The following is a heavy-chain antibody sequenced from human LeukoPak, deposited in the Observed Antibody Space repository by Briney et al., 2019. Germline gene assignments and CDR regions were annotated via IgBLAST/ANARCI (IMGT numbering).Heavy chain of an antibody. Sequence: GGSLRLSCAASGFTFSSYAMSWVRQAPGKGLEWVSAISGSGGSTYYADSVKGRFTISRDNSKNTLYLQMNSLRAEDTAVYYCAKDPGMYDSSEAAEYFQHWGQGTLVTVSS. J-gene: IGHJ1*01. V-gene: IGHV3-23*01. CDR3: AKDPGMYDSSEAAEYFQH. D-gene: IGHD3-22*01. CDR1: GFTFSSYA. CDR2: ISGSGGST.